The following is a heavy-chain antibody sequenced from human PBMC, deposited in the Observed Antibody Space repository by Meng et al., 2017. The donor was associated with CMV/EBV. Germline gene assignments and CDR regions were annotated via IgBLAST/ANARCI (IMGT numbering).Heavy chain of an antibody. D-gene: IGHD6-13*01. CDR3: ATQQLVHRDY. CDR1: GFTFDDYA. J-gene: IGHJ4*02. Sequence: GESLKISCAASGFTFDDYAMHWVRQAPGKGLEWVSLISWDGGSTYYVDSVKGRFTISRDNSKNSLYLQMNSLRAEDTALYYCATQQLVHRDYWGQGTLVTVSS. CDR2: ISWDGGST. V-gene: IGHV3-43D*03.